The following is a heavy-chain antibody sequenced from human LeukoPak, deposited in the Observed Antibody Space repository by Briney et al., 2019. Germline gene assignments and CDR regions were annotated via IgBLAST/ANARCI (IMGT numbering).Heavy chain of an antibody. CDR1: GGSISSSSYY. V-gene: IGHV4-39*01. CDR3: ASLSSGWYKVDY. CDR2: IDYSGST. J-gene: IGHJ4*02. Sequence: SETLSLTCTVSGGSISSSSYYWGWIRQPPGKGLEWIGNIDYSGSTYYNPSLKSRVTISVDTSRNQFSLKLSSVTAADTAVYYCASLSSGWYKVDYWGQGTLVTVSS. D-gene: IGHD6-19*01.